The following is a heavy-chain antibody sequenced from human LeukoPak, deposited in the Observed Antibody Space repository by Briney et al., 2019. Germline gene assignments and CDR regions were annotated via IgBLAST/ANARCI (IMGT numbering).Heavy chain of an antibody. D-gene: IGHD3-3*01. CDR1: GYTFTGYY. V-gene: IGHV1-2*02. Sequence: ASVKVSCKASGYTFTGYYMHWVRQAPGQGLEWMGWINPNSGGTNYVQKFQGRVTMTRDTSISTAYMELSRLRSDDTAVYYCANLFDFLSGPPGWGQGTLVTVSS. J-gene: IGHJ4*02. CDR3: ANLFDFLSGPPG. CDR2: INPNSGGT.